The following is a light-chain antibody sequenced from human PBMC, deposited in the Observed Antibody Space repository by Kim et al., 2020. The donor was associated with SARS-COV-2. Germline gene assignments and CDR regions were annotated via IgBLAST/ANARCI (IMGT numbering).Light chain of an antibody. V-gene: IGKV1-6*01. CDR3: LQNYNYPPT. CDR1: QGITND. CDR2: AAS. Sequence: IQLAQSPSSLSASVGGRVTITCRASQGITNDLGWYQQKAGKAPKLLIYAASNLQSGVPSRFSGSGSGTHFTLTIDSLQPEDFATYYCLQNYNYPPTFGQGTKLEIK. J-gene: IGKJ2*01.